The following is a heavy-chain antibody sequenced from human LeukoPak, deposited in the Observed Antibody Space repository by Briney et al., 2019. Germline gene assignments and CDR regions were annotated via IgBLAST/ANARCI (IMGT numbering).Heavy chain of an antibody. D-gene: IGHD3-16*02. Sequence: ASVKVSCKSSGYTFTSYGISWVRQAPGQGLEWMGSISPYNGNTKYTERLQGRVIITTDTSTRTAYMELRSLRSHDTAVFYCARDQYDYTWGSYRPYFDSWGQGTLVTVSS. CDR2: ISPYNGNT. CDR1: GYTFTSYG. J-gene: IGHJ4*02. CDR3: ARDQYDYTWGSYRPYFDS. V-gene: IGHV1-18*04.